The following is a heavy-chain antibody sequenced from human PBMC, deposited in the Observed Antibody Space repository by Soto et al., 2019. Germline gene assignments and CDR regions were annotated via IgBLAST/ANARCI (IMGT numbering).Heavy chain of an antibody. CDR2: IDPSDSYT. V-gene: IGHV5-10-1*01. D-gene: IGHD2-2*01. CDR1: GYSFAIYW. CDR3: ARQPHCSSTSCSGAAFYYGMDV. Sequence: PGESLKISCKGSGYSFAIYWITWVRQVPGKGLEWIGRIDPSDSYTNYSPSFQGHVTISADKSISTAYLQWSSLKASDTAMYYCARQPHCSSTSCSGAAFYYGMDVWGQGTTVTVSS. J-gene: IGHJ6*02.